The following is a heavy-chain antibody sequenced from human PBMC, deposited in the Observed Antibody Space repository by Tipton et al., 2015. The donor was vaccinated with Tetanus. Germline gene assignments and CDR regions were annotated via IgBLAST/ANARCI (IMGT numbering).Heavy chain of an antibody. CDR3: ARGGAARPDY. Sequence: GSLRLSCAASGFTFSDYAMSWVRQAPGAGLEWVSTLSGSGNTAYYADSVKGRFSISRDNAKNSLYLQINSLRDEDTAVYYCARGGAARPDYWGQGTLVTVSS. CDR1: GFTFSDYA. D-gene: IGHD6-6*01. J-gene: IGHJ4*02. V-gene: IGHV3-23*01. CDR2: LSGSGNTA.